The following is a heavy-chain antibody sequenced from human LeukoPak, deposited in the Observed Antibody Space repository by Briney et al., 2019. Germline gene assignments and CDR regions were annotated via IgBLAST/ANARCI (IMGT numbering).Heavy chain of an antibody. D-gene: IGHD2-2*01. V-gene: IGHV3-64*01. CDR1: GLTFSSYA. Sequence: GGSLRLSCAASGLTFSSYAMHWVRQAPGKGLEYVSAISSNGGSTYYANSVKGRFTISRDNSKNTLYLQMGSLRAEDMAVYYCARDGDLGYCSSTSCYAAGWFDPWGQGTLVTVSS. J-gene: IGHJ5*02. CDR3: ARDGDLGYCSSTSCYAAGWFDP. CDR2: ISSNGGST.